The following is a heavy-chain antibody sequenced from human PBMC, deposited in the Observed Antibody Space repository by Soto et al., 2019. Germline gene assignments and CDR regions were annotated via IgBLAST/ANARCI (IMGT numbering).Heavy chain of an antibody. V-gene: IGHV1-18*01. J-gene: IGHJ3*01. CDR2: ITPYNGNT. Sequence: QVQLVQSGAEVKNPGASVKVSCQASNYLFGAFGISWVRQAPGQGLEWMGWITPYNGNTHYAEKFQDRVTMTADKSTTTAYMEVRRLPSDDTAVYFCARISARRNDFDVWGQGTVVTVSS. CDR3: ARISARRNDFDV. CDR1: NYLFGAFG.